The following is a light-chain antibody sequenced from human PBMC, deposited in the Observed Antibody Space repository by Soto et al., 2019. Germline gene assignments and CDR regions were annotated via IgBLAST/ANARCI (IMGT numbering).Light chain of an antibody. V-gene: IGKV3-11*01. J-gene: IGKJ5*01. Sequence: EIVMPQSPATLSVSPGARATLSCRASQSVSSYLAWYQQKPGQAPRLLIYGASSRATGIPDRFSGSGSVTDFILTISSLEPEDFAGYYCQQSSNWPPEITFGQGTRLEIK. CDR2: GAS. CDR1: QSVSSY. CDR3: QQSSNWPPEIT.